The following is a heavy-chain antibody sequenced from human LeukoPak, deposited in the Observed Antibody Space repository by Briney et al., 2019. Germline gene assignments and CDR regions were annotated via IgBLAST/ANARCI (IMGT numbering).Heavy chain of an antibody. J-gene: IGHJ4*02. CDR2: TYYSGST. V-gene: IGHV4-59*01. CDR1: GGSISSYY. Sequence: SETLSLTCTVSGGSISSYYWSWIRQPPGKGLEWIGYTYYSGSTNYNPSLKSRVTISVDTSKNQFSLKLSSVTAADTAVYYCARASKTAAGAIDYWGQGTLVTVSS. CDR3: ARASKTAAGAIDY. D-gene: IGHD6-13*01.